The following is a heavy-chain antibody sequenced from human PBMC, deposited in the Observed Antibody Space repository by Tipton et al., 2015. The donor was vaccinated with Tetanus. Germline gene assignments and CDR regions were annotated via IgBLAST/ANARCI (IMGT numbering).Heavy chain of an antibody. J-gene: IGHJ6*02. CDR1: GYTFTSYD. Sequence: QLVQSGAEVKKPGASVKVSCKASGYTFTSYDIHWVRQATGQGLEWMGWMNPNSGNTGYAQKFQGRVTMTRNTSISTAYMELSSLRSEDTAVYYCARGDYGDYYYYYGMDVWGQGTTVTVSS. V-gene: IGHV1-8*01. CDR3: ARGDYGDYYYYYGMDV. D-gene: IGHD4-17*01. CDR2: MNPNSGNT.